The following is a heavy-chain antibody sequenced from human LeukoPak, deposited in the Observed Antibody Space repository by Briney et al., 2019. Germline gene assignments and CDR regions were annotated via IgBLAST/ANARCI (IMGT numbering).Heavy chain of an antibody. Sequence: SETLSLTCAVYGGSFSGYYWSSIRQPPGKGLEWIAEIDHSGRTNFNRSLKSRVTISVDTSKNHFSLKLSSVTAAETAVYYCARKGLTKPLSVAVDFDSWAQGTLVTVSS. D-gene: IGHD6-19*01. CDR2: IDHSGRT. V-gene: IGHV4-34*01. CDR1: GGSFSGYY. J-gene: IGHJ4*02. CDR3: ARKGLTKPLSVAVDFDS.